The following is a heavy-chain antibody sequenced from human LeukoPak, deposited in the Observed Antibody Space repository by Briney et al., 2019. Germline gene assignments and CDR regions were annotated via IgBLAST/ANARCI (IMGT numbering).Heavy chain of an antibody. Sequence: PGGSLRLSCAASGFTFSNAWMSWVRQAPGKGLEWAGRIKSKTDGWTTDYAAPVKGRFTISRADSKNTAYRQMNSLKTEDTAVYYCTSFVDTAMMYYFDYWGQGTLVTVSS. V-gene: IGHV3-15*01. CDR3: TSFVDTAMMYYFDY. J-gene: IGHJ4*02. D-gene: IGHD5-18*01. CDR1: GFTFSNAW. CDR2: IKSKTDGWTT.